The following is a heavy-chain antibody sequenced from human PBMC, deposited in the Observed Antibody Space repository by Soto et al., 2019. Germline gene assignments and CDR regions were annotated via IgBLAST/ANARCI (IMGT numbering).Heavy chain of an antibody. J-gene: IGHJ6*02. CDR1: GGSVSSGSYY. V-gene: IGHV4-61*01. D-gene: IGHD6-13*01. Sequence: SETLSLTCTVSGGSVSSGSYYWSWIRQPPGKGLEWIGYIYYSGSTNYNPSLKSRVTISVDTSKNQFSLKPSSVTAADTAVYYCARDREQMVSGYYGMDVSGQGTTVTVYS. CDR2: IYYSGST. CDR3: ARDREQMVSGYYGMDV.